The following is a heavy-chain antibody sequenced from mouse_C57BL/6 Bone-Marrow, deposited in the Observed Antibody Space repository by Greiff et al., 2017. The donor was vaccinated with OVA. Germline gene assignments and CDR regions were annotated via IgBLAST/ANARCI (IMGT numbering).Heavy chain of an antibody. J-gene: IGHJ1*03. CDR3: ARRYYGTWYFDV. D-gene: IGHD1-1*01. Sequence: VQLKQSGPELVKPGASVKISCKASGYSFTDYNMNWVKRSNGKSLEWIGVINPNYGTTSYNQKFKGKATLTVDQSSSTAYMQLNSLTSEDSAVYYCARRYYGTWYFDVWGTGTTVTVSS. CDR1: GYSFTDYN. V-gene: IGHV1-39*01. CDR2: INPNYGTT.